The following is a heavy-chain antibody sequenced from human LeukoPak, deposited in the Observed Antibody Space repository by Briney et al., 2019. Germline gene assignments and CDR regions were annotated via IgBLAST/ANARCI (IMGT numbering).Heavy chain of an antibody. CDR3: AKDKYSSGWHDAFDI. CDR2: ISGSGGTT. Sequence: GGSLRLSCAASGFTFSDYYMSWIRQAPGKGLEWVSYISGSGGTTHYADSVKGRFTISRDNSKNTLYLQMNSLRAEDTAVYYCAKDKYSSGWHDAFDIWGQGTMVTVSS. J-gene: IGHJ3*02. D-gene: IGHD6-19*01. CDR1: GFTFSDYY. V-gene: IGHV3-11*01.